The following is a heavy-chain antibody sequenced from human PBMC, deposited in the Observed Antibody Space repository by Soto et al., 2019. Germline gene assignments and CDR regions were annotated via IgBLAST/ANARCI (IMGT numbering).Heavy chain of an antibody. J-gene: IGHJ5*02. CDR1: GGSISSYY. D-gene: IGHD3-10*01. CDR3: ARGAWIYYGSGSYEIDP. CDR2: IYYSGST. Sequence: SETLSLTCTVSGGSISSYYWSWTRQPPGKGLEWIGYIYYSGSTNYNPSLKSRVTISVDTSKNQFSLKLSSVTAADTAVYYCARGAWIYYGSGSYEIDPWGQGTLVTVSS. V-gene: IGHV4-59*01.